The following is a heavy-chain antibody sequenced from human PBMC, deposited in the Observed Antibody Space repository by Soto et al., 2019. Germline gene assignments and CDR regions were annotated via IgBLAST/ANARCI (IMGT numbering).Heavy chain of an antibody. D-gene: IGHD4-4*01. Sequence: QVQLVVSGGGLVKPGGSLRISCAVSGFTFSDYYISCIRQAPGKGLEWVSYISSSGSIIYYADSVKGRFTISRDNAKNSLYLQMNSLRAEDTAVYYCALAGYDSNYFAVTPLSAGHFWGQGTLVTVSS. CDR1: GFTFSDYY. V-gene: IGHV3-11*01. CDR3: ALAGYDSNYFAVTPLSAGHF. CDR2: ISSSGSII. J-gene: IGHJ4*02.